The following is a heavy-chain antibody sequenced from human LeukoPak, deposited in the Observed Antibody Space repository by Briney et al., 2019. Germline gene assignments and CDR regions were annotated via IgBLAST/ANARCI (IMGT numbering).Heavy chain of an antibody. CDR2: IYYSGST. CDR3: ARESYYYYGMDV. V-gene: IGHV4-61*01. CDR1: GGSVSSGSYY. Sequence: PSETLSLTCTVSGGSVSSGSYYWSWIRQPPGKGLKWIGYIYYSGSTNYNPSLKSRVTISVDTSKNQFSLKLSSVTAADTAVYYCARESYYYYGMDVWGKGTTVTVSS. J-gene: IGHJ6*04.